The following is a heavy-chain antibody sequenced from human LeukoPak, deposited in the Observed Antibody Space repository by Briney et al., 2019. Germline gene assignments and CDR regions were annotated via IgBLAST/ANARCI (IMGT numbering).Heavy chain of an antibody. CDR3: ARGPTRYYYDSSGYYYSEYFQR. CDR2: INWNGGST. J-gene: IGHJ1*01. V-gene: IGHV3-20*04. D-gene: IGHD3-22*01. CDR1: GFTFDDYG. Sequence: GGSLRLSCAASGFTFDDYGMSWVRQAPGKGLEWVSGINWNGGSTGYADSVKGRFTISRDNAKNSLYLQMNSLRAEDTALYYCARGPTRYYYDSSGYYYSEYFQRWGQGTLVTVSP.